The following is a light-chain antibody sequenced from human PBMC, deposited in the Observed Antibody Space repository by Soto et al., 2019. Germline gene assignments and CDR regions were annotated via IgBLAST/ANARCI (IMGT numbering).Light chain of an antibody. CDR2: AAS. Sequence: EIVLTQSPGTLSLSPGERATLSCRASQSVSSNHLAWYQQKPGQAPRLLIFAASGRPDVIPASFRGSGSGTDFTLTIDRVEPEDFAVYYCQQYGQSPYTFAQGTKLEIK. CDR1: QSVSSNH. CDR3: QQYGQSPYT. V-gene: IGKV3-20*01. J-gene: IGKJ2*01.